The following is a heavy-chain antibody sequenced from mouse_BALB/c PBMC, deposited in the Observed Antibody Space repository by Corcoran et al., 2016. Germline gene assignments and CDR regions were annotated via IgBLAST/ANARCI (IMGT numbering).Heavy chain of an antibody. CDR3: ARLGDGYFYAMDD. Sequence: QVQLQQSGPELVKPGASVKISCKASGYSFTSYYIHWVKQRPGQGLEWIGWIFPGSGNTKYNEKFKGKATLTADTSSSTAYMQLSSLTSEDSAVYCGARLGDGYFYAMDDWGQGTSVTVSS. CDR1: GYSFTSYY. J-gene: IGHJ4*01. V-gene: IGHV1-66*01. CDR2: IFPGSGNT. D-gene: IGHD2-3*01.